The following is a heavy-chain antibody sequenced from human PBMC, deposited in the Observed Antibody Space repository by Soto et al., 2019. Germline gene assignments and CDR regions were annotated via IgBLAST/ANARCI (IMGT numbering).Heavy chain of an antibody. CDR1: GFTFGDYG. CDR2: IRSKSYGKTT. V-gene: IGHV3-49*03. CDR3: TTDSYITMIPVCFDY. Sequence: GSLRLSCSTSGFTFGDYGMTWFRQAPGKGLEWVGLIRSKSYGKTTEYAASATDRFTISRDDSKRIAYLQMNSLKADDTAVYYCTTDSYITMIPVCFDYWGHGNLVTVSS. D-gene: IGHD3-22*01. J-gene: IGHJ4*01.